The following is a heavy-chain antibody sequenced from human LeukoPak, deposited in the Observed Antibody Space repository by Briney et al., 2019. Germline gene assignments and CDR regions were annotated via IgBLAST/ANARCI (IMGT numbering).Heavy chain of an antibody. V-gene: IGHV4-59*01. J-gene: IGHJ5*02. CDR1: GGSISSYY. D-gene: IGHD3-3*01. CDR3: ASMGKGPYDFWSGYYGFWFDP. CDR2: IYYSGST. Sequence: SGTLSLTCTVSGGSISSYYWSWIRQPPGKGLEWIGYIYYSGSTNYNPSLKSRVTISVDTSKNQFSLKLSSVTAADTAVYYCASMGKGPYDFWSGYYGFWFDPWGQGTLVTVSS.